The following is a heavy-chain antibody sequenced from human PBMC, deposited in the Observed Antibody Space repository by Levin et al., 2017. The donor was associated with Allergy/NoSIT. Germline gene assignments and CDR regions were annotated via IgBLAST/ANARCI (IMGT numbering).Heavy chain of an antibody. V-gene: IGHV1-18*01. J-gene: IGHJ4*02. CDR1: GYTFTTSG. Sequence: GASVKVSCKASGYTFTTSGISWVRQAPGQGLEWMGWISAYNGNTNYAEKFQGRLTMTTDTSTSTAYMDLRSLRSDDTAVYYCARGSSSGWTENGEFSDYWGQGTLVTVSS. CDR3: ARGSSSGWTENGEFSDY. D-gene: IGHD6-19*01. CDR2: ISAYNGNT.